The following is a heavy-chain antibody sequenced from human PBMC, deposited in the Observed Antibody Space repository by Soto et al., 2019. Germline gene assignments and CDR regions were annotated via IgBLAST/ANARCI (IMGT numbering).Heavy chain of an antibody. V-gene: IGHV3-13*01. D-gene: IGHD3-3*01. J-gene: IGHJ6*02. Sequence: EVQLVESGGALVQPGGSLRLSCAASGFIFSSYDVHWVRQAPGKGLEWVSVITTTGDTYYAASVKGRFTISRENAENSLDLQMIGLRAEDAAVYYCAGGYPLTYDSYPYWHYAGMDVWGRGTTVTVSS. CDR2: ITTTGDT. CDR3: AGGYPLTYDSYPYWHYAGMDV. CDR1: GFIFSSYD.